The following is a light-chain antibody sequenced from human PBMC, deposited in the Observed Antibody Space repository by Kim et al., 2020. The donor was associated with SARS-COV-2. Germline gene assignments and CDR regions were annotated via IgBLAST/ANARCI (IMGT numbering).Light chain of an antibody. V-gene: IGLV2-14*03. J-gene: IGLJ3*02. CDR3: SSYTTSSTWV. CDR1: SSDVGGYDY. CDR2: AVT. Sequence: QTFTLSSTGTSSDVGGYDYVSWYQQHPGKAPKLMIYAVTQRPSGVSNRFTGSKSGNTASLTISGLQAEDEADYYCSSYTTSSTWVFGGGTQLTVL.